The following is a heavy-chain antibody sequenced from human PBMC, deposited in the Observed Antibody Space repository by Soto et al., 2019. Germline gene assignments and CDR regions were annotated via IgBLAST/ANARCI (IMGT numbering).Heavy chain of an antibody. J-gene: IGHJ4*02. CDR2: IWFDGSNK. Sequence: QVHLVESGGGVAQPGRSLRLSCAASGSIFTGYGMHWVRQAPGKGLEWVAVIWFDGSNKYYADSVKGRFTISRDNSKNMLYLQMNSLRAEDTAVYYCARDWIGGTTFRGYLDNWGQGTLVTVSS. CDR3: ARDWIGGTTFRGYLDN. V-gene: IGHV3-33*01. CDR1: GSIFTGYG. D-gene: IGHD1-1*01.